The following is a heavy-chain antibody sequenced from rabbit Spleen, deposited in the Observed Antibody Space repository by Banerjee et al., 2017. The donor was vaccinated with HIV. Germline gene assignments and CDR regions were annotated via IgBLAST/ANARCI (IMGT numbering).Heavy chain of an antibody. J-gene: IGHJ4*01. Sequence: QQQLEESGGGLVKPGGTLTLTCKASGVDFSSYYYMCWVRQAPGTGLELIACIYTDSGNTWYASWGHGRFTISRSTSLNTVDLKMTSLTAADTATYFCARALSTMTMMITPSNLWGPGSPVTVS. CDR2: IYTDSGNT. CDR1: GVDFSSYYY. V-gene: IGHV1S43*01. D-gene: IGHD2-1*01. CDR3: ARALSTMTMMITPSNL.